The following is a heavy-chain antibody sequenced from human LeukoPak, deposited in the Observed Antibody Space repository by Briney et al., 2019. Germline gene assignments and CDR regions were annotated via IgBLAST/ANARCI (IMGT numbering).Heavy chain of an antibody. Sequence: GGSLRLSCAASGFTFSNYAMSWVRQAPGKGLEWVSAISGSGYSTYYADSVKGRFTISRDNSKNTLFLQMNSLRAEDTAVYYCAKGVDYCSGGSCPADYWGPGTLVTVSS. V-gene: IGHV3-23*01. CDR3: AKGVDYCSGGSCPADY. CDR2: ISGSGYST. J-gene: IGHJ4*02. CDR1: GFTFSNYA. D-gene: IGHD2-15*01.